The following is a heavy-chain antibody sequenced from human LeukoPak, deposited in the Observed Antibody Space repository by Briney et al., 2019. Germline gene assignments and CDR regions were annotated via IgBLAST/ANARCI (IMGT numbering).Heavy chain of an antibody. CDR3: ARETTVRSWS. CDR2: IYYSGST. CDR1: GGSISSSSYD. Sequence: SETLSLTCTVSGGSISSSSYDWGWLRQPPGKGLEWIGSIYYSGSTYYNPSLKSRVTISVDTSKNQFSLKLSSVTAADTAVYYCARETTVRSWSWGQGTLVTVSS. V-gene: IGHV4-39*02. J-gene: IGHJ5*02. D-gene: IGHD4-17*01.